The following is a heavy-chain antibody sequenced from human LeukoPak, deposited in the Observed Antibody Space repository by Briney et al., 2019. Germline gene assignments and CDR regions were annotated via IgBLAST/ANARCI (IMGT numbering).Heavy chain of an antibody. CDR1: GFTFSSYN. D-gene: IGHD3-10*01. V-gene: IGHV3-7*03. J-gene: IGHJ4*02. CDR3: AKVGEWLATGTFDY. CDR2: IKQDGSEK. Sequence: PGGSLRLSCVASGFTFSSYNMNWVRQAPGKGLEWVANIKQDGSEKYYVDSVKDRFTISRDNAKNSLYLQMTSLRAEDTAVYYCAKVGEWLATGTFDYWGQGTLVTVSS.